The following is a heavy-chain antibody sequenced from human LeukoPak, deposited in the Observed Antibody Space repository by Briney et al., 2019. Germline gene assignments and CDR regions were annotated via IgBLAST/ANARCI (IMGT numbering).Heavy chain of an antibody. CDR2: IYWDHDK. CDR1: GFSLTTRGEG. D-gene: IGHD2-2*01. CDR3: AHSPESTSFWVLFYY. Sequence: SGPTLVNPTSTLTLTGTFSGFSLTTRGEGVGWIRQPPGKALEWLGYIYWDHDKRYSPSLKSRLTITKDTSKNQVVLTLTNMDPVDTATYYCAHSPESTSFWVLFYYWGQGTLVTVSS. V-gene: IGHV2-5*02. J-gene: IGHJ4*02.